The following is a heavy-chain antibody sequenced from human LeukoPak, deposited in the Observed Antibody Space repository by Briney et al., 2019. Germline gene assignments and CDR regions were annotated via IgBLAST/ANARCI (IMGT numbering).Heavy chain of an antibody. CDR1: GFTFSNYD. Sequence: PGGSLRLSCAASGFTFSNYDMHWVRQATGKGLEWVSAIDTAGDTYYLGSVKGRFTISRDNAKNSLYLQMNSLRAEDTAVYYCARAPYPYGSGSHHYFDYWGQGTLVTVSS. V-gene: IGHV3-13*01. D-gene: IGHD3-10*01. CDR2: IDTAGDT. J-gene: IGHJ4*02. CDR3: ARAPYPYGSGSHHYFDY.